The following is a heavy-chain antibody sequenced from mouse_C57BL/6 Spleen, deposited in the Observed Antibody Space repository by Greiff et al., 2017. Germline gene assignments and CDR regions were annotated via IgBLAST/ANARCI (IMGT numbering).Heavy chain of an antibody. V-gene: IGHV5-4*01. Sequence: EVQVVESGGGLVKPGGSLKLSCAASGFTFSSYAMSWVRQTPEKRLEWVATISDGGSYTYYPDNVKGRFTISRDNAKNNLYLQMSHLKSEDTAMYYCARCITTVVATGYFDYWGQGTTLTVSS. J-gene: IGHJ2*01. D-gene: IGHD1-1*01. CDR3: ARCITTVVATGYFDY. CDR2: ISDGGSYT. CDR1: GFTFSSYA.